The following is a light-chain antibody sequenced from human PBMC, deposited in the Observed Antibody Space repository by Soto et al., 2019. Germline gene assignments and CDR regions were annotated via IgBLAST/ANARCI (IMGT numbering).Light chain of an antibody. V-gene: IGKV3-20*01. CDR1: QSVTSSY. Sequence: EIGLTQSPGTLSLSPGERATLSRRASQSVTSSYLAWYQQKPGQAPRLLIYSASTRATGIPDRFSGSGSGTDFTLTISRLEPEDIAVYSCQLYGGSPLYTFGQGTKLEIK. CDR2: SAS. J-gene: IGKJ2*01. CDR3: QLYGGSPLYT.